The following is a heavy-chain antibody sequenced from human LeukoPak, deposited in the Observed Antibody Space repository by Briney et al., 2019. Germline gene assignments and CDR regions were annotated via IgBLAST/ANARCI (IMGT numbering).Heavy chain of an antibody. J-gene: IGHJ6*04. Sequence: GGSLRLSCAASGFSVTNNYMSWVRQAPGKGLEWVSYISSSGSTIYYADSVKGRFTISRDNAKNSLYLQMNSLRAEDTAVYYCAELGITMIGGVWGKGTTVTISS. D-gene: IGHD3-10*02. CDR2: ISSSGSTI. V-gene: IGHV3-11*04. CDR1: GFSVTNNY. CDR3: AELGITMIGGV.